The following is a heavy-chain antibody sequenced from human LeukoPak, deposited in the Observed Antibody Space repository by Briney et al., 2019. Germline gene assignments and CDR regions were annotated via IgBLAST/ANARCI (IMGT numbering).Heavy chain of an antibody. J-gene: IGHJ4*02. D-gene: IGHD2-8*02. CDR2: IIPIFGTA. Sequence: ASVKVSCKASGGTFSSYAISWERQAPGQGLEWMGGIIPIFGTANYAQKFQGRVTITTDESTSTAYMELSSLRSEDTAVYYCARERGGVFDYWGQGTLVTVSS. CDR3: ARERGGVFDY. V-gene: IGHV1-69*05. CDR1: GGTFSSYA.